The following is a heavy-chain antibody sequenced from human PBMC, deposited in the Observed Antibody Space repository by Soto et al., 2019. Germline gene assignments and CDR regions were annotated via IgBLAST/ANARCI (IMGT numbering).Heavy chain of an antibody. V-gene: IGHV1-18*04. CDR3: ARDGPHDYSNYENWFDP. J-gene: IGHJ5*02. Sequence: QVQLVQSGAEVKKPGASVKVSCKASGYTFTSYGISWVRQAPGQGLEWMGWISAYTGNTNYAQKLQGRVTMTTDTSTSTAYMELRSLRSDATAVYYCARDGPHDYSNYENWFDPWGQGTLVTVSS. CDR1: GYTFTSYG. CDR2: ISAYTGNT. D-gene: IGHD4-4*01.